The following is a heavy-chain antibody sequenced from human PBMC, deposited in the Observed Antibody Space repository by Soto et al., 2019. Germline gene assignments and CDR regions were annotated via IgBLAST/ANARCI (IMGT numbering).Heavy chain of an antibody. CDR2: ISGFNDDT. J-gene: IGHJ5*02. V-gene: IGHV1-18*01. CDR3: ARSGSYYPARNWFGP. D-gene: IGHD3-10*01. CDR1: GYTFTSYG. Sequence: QVQLVQSGAEMKNPGASVKVSCKASGYTFTSYGISWVRQAPGQGLEWMGWISGFNDDTNHAQKLQGRVTMTKDTPTSTAYMEPRSLKSDDTAVYYCARSGSYYPARNWFGPWGQGTLVTVSS.